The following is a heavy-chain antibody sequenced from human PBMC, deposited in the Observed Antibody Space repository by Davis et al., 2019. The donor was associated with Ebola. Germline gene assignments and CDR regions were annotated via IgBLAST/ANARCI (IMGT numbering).Heavy chain of an antibody. CDR1: GYTFTSYG. D-gene: IGHD3-9*01. CDR3: ARAPNYDVLTGTSSYYFDY. CDR2: ISGFNTNT. J-gene: IGHJ4*02. Sequence: ASVKVSCKSSGYTFTSYGLVWVRQAPGLGLEWMGWISGFNTNTNFAQKFQGRVTVSNDTSTNTAYMDLRSRTSDDTAIYYCARAPNYDVLTGTSSYYFDYWGQGTLVTVSS. V-gene: IGHV1-18*04.